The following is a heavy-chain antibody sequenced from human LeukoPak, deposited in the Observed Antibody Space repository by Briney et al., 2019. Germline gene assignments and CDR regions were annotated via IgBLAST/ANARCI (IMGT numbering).Heavy chain of an antibody. V-gene: IGHV1-2*02. J-gene: IGHJ4*02. CDR3: ARGHYYSDGRYPLHY. CDR2: INPNSGGT. CDR1: GYTFTDYY. Sequence: GASVKVSCKASGYTFTDYYMHWVRQAPGQGLEWMGWINPNSGGTNYAQKFQGRVTMTRDTSISTAYMELSRLRSDDTAVYYCARGHYYSDGRYPLHYWGQGTLVTVSS. D-gene: IGHD3-22*01.